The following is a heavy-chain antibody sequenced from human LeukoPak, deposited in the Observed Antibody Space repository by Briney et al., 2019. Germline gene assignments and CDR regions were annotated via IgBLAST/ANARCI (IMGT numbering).Heavy chain of an antibody. Sequence: HSGGSLRLSCADSGLTISNNWMSWVRQAPGKGLEWVSAISGSGGSTYYADSVKGRSTISRDNSKNTLYLQMNSLRAEDTAVYYCASLEMATILYYFDYWGQGTLVTVSS. D-gene: IGHD5-24*01. CDR3: ASLEMATILYYFDY. CDR2: ISGSGGST. J-gene: IGHJ4*02. CDR1: GLTISNNW. V-gene: IGHV3-23*01.